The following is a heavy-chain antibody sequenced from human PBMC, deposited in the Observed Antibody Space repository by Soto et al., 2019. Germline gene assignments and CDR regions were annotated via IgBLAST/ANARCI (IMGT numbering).Heavy chain of an antibody. CDR1: GFTFSTYA. CDR3: AKEFCDPNGCYGRWLDP. D-gene: IGHD2-15*01. V-gene: IGHV3-23*01. CDR2: ISGNGGDYT. J-gene: IGHJ5*02. Sequence: GGSLRLSCAASGFTFSTYAMSWVRQAPRKGLEWVSAISGNGGDYTYYADSVKGRFTISRDNSKNTLYLQMNSLRAEDTAVYYCAKEFCDPNGCYGRWLDPWGQGTLVTVSS.